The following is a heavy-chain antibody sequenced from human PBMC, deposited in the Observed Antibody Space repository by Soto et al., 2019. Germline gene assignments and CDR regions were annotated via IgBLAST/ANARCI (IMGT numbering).Heavy chain of an antibody. CDR1: GFTFSSYG. V-gene: IGHV3-30*18. CDR3: AKDASSGYYFDY. CDR2: ISYDGSNK. D-gene: IGHD6-19*01. J-gene: IGHJ4*02. Sequence: GGSLRLSCAASGFTFSSYGMHWVRQAPGKGLEWVAVISYDGSNKYHADSVKGRFTISRDNSKNTLYLQMNSLRAEDTAVYYCAKDASSGYYFDYWGQGTLVTVSS.